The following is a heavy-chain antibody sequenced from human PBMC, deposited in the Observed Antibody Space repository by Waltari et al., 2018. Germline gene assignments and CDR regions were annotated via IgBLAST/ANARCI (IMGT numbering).Heavy chain of an antibody. J-gene: IGHJ5*02. CDR3: ARDLYCSSTSCYTGDWFDP. D-gene: IGHD2-2*02. V-gene: IGHV4-4*07. Sequence: QVQLQESGPGLVKPSETLSLTCTVSGGSISSYYWSWIRQPAGKGLEWIGRLYTSGSTNYNPSLKSRVTMSVDTSKNQFSLKLSSVTAADTAVYYCARDLYCSSTSCYTGDWFDPWGQGTLVTVSS. CDR2: LYTSGST. CDR1: GGSISSYY.